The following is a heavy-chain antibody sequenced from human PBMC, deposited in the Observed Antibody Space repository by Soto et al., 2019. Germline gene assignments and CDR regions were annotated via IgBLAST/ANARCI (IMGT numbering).Heavy chain of an antibody. CDR2: IIPIFGTA. V-gene: IGHV1-69*01. J-gene: IGHJ4*02. Sequence: QVQLVQSGAEVKKPGSLEKVSCKASGGTFSSYAISWVRQAPGQGLEWMGGIIPIFGTANHAQKFQGRVTIIADESTSTVYMELSSLRSDDTAIYYCARGWGYDSTDYYYAYWGQGTLVIVSS. D-gene: IGHD3-22*01. CDR3: ARGWGYDSTDYYYAY. CDR1: GGTFSSYA.